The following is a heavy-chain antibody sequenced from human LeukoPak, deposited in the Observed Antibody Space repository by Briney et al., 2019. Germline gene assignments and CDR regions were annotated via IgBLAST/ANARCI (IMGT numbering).Heavy chain of an antibody. CDR1: GFIVSSNY. Sequence: PGGSLRLSCAASGFIVSSNYMSWVRQAPGKGLEWVSVIYTGGSTHYADSVKGRFTISRDNSKNTLYLQMNSLRAEDTAVYYCAKDPEDYYYYYMDVWGKGTTVTISS. CDR2: IYTGGST. CDR3: AKDPEDYYYYYMDV. J-gene: IGHJ6*03. V-gene: IGHV3-66*01.